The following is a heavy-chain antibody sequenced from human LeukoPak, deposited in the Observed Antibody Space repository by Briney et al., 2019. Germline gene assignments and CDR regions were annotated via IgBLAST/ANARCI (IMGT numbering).Heavy chain of an antibody. J-gene: IGHJ4*02. CDR1: GYSISSGYF. Sequence: PSETLSLTCTVSGYSISSGYFWGWIRQPPGKGLEWLGSIYHSGSTYCNPSLKSRVTISVDTSKNQFSLKLSSVTAADTAVYYCARVSTTYYYGSGSYSHFDYWGQGTLVTVSS. CDR3: ARVSTTYYYGSGSYSHFDY. V-gene: IGHV4-38-2*02. D-gene: IGHD3-10*01. CDR2: IYHSGST.